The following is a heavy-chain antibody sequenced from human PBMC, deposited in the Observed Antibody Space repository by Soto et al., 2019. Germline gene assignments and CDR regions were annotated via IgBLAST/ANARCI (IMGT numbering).Heavy chain of an antibody. Sequence: PSETLSLTCTVSGGSISSYYWSWIRQPPGKGLEWIGYIYYSGSTNYNPSLKSRVTISVDTSKNQFSLKLSSVTAADTAVYYCARGCTSRKEAICYWGQGTLVTVSS. CDR1: GGSISSYY. CDR2: IYYSGST. CDR3: ARGCTSRKEAICY. D-gene: IGHD2-2*01. J-gene: IGHJ4*02. V-gene: IGHV4-59*01.